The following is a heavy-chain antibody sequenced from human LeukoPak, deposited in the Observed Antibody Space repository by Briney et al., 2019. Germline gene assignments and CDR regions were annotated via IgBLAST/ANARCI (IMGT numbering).Heavy chain of an antibody. CDR1: GFTFSSYA. J-gene: IGHJ4*02. V-gene: IGHV3-23*01. CDR3: AKGRRDGYNYDY. Sequence: GGSLRLSCAASGFTFSSYAMSWVRQAPGKGLEWVSAISAGGGSTYYADSVKGRFTISRDSSENTLYLQMNSLRAEDTAVYYRAKGRRDGYNYDYWGQGTPVTVSS. D-gene: IGHD5-24*01. CDR2: ISAGGGST.